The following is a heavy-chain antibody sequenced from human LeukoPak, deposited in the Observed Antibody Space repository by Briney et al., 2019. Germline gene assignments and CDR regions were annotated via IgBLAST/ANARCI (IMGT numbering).Heavy chain of an antibody. D-gene: IGHD6-13*01. CDR3: AKDRIAAAGYYYYYMDV. J-gene: IGHJ6*03. CDR2: ISGSGGST. CDR1: GFTFSSYA. Sequence: SGGSLRLSCAASGFTFSSYAMSWVRQAPGKGLEWVSAISGSGGSTYYADSVKGRFTISRDNSKNTLYLQMNSLRAEDTAVYYCAKDRIAAAGYYYYYMDVWGKGTTVTVSS. V-gene: IGHV3-23*01.